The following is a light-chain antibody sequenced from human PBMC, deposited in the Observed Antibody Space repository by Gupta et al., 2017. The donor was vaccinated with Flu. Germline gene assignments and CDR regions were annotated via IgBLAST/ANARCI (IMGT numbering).Light chain of an antibody. CDR3: QSAEVTGTYV. J-gene: IGLJ1*01. CDR2: KDT. Sequence: AGDALSNQYGYWYQKKPGQAPLLVIYKDTERPSGIPERFSGSSLGTTVTLTISGVQPEDEADYYCQSAEVTGTYVFGTGTKVTVL. V-gene: IGLV3-25*03. CDR1: ALSNQY.